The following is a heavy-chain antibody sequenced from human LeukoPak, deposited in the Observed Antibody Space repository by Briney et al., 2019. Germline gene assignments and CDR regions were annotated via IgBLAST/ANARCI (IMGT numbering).Heavy chain of an antibody. CDR1: GFTFSSYS. Sequence: GGSLRLSCAASGFTFSSYSMNWVRQAPGKGLEWVSSISSSSSYIYYADSVKGRFTISRDNAKNSLYLQMNSLRAEDTAVYYCARVSSSGYYSANFDYWGQGTLVTVSS. J-gene: IGHJ4*02. CDR2: ISSSSSYI. CDR3: ARVSSSGYYSANFDY. D-gene: IGHD3-22*01. V-gene: IGHV3-21*01.